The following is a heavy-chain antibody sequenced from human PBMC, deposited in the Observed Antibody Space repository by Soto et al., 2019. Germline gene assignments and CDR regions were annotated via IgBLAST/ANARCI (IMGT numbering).Heavy chain of an antibody. V-gene: IGHV4-34*01. CDR2: INHSGST. D-gene: IGHD5-12*01. CDR3: ARRYSGYDFDY. CDR1: GGSFSGYY. Sequence: PSETLSLTCAVYGGSFSGYYWSWIRQPPGKGLEWIGEINHSGSTNCNPSLKSRVTISVDTSKNQFSLKLSSVTAADTAVYYCARRYSGYDFDYWGQGTLVTVSS. J-gene: IGHJ4*02.